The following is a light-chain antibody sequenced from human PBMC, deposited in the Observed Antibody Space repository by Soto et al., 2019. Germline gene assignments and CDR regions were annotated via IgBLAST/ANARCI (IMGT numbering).Light chain of an antibody. CDR2: AAS. CDR3: QKYNAAPQT. J-gene: IGKJ1*01. Sequence: DIQMTQSPSSLSASVGDRVTITCLASQGISNYLAWYQQKPGKVPTLLIFAASTLQSGVPSRFSGSGSGTDFTLTISSLQPEDVATYYCQKYNAAPQTFGQGTKVEIK. V-gene: IGKV1-27*01. CDR1: QGISNY.